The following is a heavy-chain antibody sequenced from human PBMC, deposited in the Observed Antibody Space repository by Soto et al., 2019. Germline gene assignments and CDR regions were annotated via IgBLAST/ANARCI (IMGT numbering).Heavy chain of an antibody. D-gene: IGHD6-25*01. V-gene: IGHV4-59*01. Sequence: SETLSLTCTASGVSISSYYRSWIRQAPGKGLEWIGYISLSESTNYNPSLKSLITISRDTSKNQFFQKLTSVTAADTAVYYCAGGEALSGERETWFDPWGQGTLVTVSS. CDR3: AGGEALSGERETWFDP. CDR2: ISLSEST. J-gene: IGHJ5*02. CDR1: GVSISSYY.